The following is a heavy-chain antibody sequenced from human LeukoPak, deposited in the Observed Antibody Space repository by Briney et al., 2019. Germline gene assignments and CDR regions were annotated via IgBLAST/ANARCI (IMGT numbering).Heavy chain of an antibody. J-gene: IGHJ5*02. V-gene: IGHV3-23*01. D-gene: IGHD4-11*01. CDR3: AKDRPYNYSNYPNWFDP. Sequence: PGGSLRLSCAASGFTFSSYAMSWVRQAPGKGLEWVSAISGSGGSTYYADSVKGRFTISRDNSKNTLYLQMNSLRAEGTAVYYCAKDRPYNYSNYPNWFDPWGQGTLVTVSS. CDR2: ISGSGGST. CDR1: GFTFSSYA.